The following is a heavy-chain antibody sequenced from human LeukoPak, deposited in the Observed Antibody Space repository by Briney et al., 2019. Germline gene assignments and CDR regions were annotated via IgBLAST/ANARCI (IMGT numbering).Heavy chain of an antibody. Sequence: GGSLRLSCAASGFTFSSHSMNWVRQAPGKGLEWVSAISDSGGNTYYADSVKGRFTISRDNSKNTLYLQMNSLRAEDTAVYYCAKQDIRSSAWYDWGQGTLVTVSS. D-gene: IGHD6-19*01. J-gene: IGHJ4*02. CDR1: GFTFSSHS. CDR3: AKQDIRSSAWYD. CDR2: ISDSGGNT. V-gene: IGHV3-23*01.